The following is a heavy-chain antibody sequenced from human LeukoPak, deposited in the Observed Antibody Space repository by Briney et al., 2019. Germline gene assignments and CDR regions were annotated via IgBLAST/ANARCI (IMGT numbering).Heavy chain of an antibody. V-gene: IGHV3-48*03. D-gene: IGHD5-18*01. CDR1: GFIFSTYE. CDR2: ISSSGNTI. J-gene: IGHJ6*02. Sequence: GGSLRLSCAASGFIFSTYEMNWVRQAPGKGLEWVSYISSSGNTIYYADSVKGRFTISRDNAKNSLYLQMNSLRAEDTAVYYCAREWAIQLGIFYYYYGMDVWGQGTTVTVSS. CDR3: AREWAIQLGIFYYYYGMDV.